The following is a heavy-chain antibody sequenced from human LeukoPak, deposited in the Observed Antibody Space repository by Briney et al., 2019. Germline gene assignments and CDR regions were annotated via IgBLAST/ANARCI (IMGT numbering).Heavy chain of an antibody. CDR1: GFTFSSYA. CDR2: ISYDGSNK. Sequence: GGSLRLSCAASGFTFSSYAMHWVRQAPGKGLEWVAVISYDGSNKYYADSVKGRFTISRDNSKNTLYLQMNSLRAEDTAVYYCARAYGDYDRCDYWGQGTLVTVSS. D-gene: IGHD4-17*01. CDR3: ARAYGDYDRCDY. V-gene: IGHV3-30-3*01. J-gene: IGHJ4*02.